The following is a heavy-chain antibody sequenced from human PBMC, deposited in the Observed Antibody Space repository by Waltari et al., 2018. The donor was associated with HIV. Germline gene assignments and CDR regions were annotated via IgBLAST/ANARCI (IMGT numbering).Heavy chain of an antibody. CDR2: IYHSGST. CDR1: GYSISSGYY. J-gene: IGHJ5*02. D-gene: IGHD2-15*01. V-gene: IGHV4-38-2*02. CDR3: ARDSLRRHCSGGSCSWVDP. Sequence: QVQLQESGPGLVKPSETLSLTCAVSGYSISSGYYWGWIRQPPGKGLEWSGSIYHSGSTYYNPSLKRRVTISVGASKNQFSLRLSSVSAADTAVYYCARDSLRRHCSGGSCSWVDPWGQGTRVTVSS.